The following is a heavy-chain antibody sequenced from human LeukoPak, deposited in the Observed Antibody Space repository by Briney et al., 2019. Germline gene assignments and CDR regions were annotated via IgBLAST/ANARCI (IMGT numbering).Heavy chain of an antibody. V-gene: IGHV1-18*01. CDR1: GYTFTSYG. Sequence: ASVKVSCKASGYTFTSYGISWVRQAPGQGLEWMGWISAYNGNTNYAQKLQGRVTMTTDTSTSTAYMELRSLRSDDTAVYYSARRDDLLSRGSFDYWGPRALLTVSS. D-gene: IGHD1-1*01. CDR2: ISAYNGNT. J-gene: IGHJ4*01. CDR3: ARRDDLLSRGSFDY.